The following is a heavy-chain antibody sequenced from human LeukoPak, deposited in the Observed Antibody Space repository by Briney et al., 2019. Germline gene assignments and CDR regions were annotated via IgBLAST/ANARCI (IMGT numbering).Heavy chain of an antibody. CDR3: ARLWFGELLYFDS. Sequence: PGRSLRLSCAASGFTFSNYGMHWVRQAPGKGLEWVAVIWYDGSNKYYADSVKGRFTLSRDNSKNTLYLQMNNLRAEDTAVYYCARLWFGELLYFDSWSQGTLVTVSS. CDR1: GFTFSNYG. D-gene: IGHD3-10*01. CDR2: IWYDGSNK. V-gene: IGHV3-33*01. J-gene: IGHJ4*02.